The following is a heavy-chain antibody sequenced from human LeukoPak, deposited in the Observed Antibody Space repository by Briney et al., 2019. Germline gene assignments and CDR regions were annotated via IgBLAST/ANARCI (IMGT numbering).Heavy chain of an antibody. Sequence: GGSLRLSCAASGFTVSSNYMSWVRQAPGKGLEWVSVIYSGGSTYYADSVEGRFTISRDNSKNTLYLQMNSLRAEDTAVYYCASPPEHDYVWGSYRYLGYWGQGTLVTVSS. CDR1: GFTVSSNY. D-gene: IGHD3-16*02. V-gene: IGHV3-66*01. CDR2: IYSGGST. J-gene: IGHJ4*02. CDR3: ASPPEHDYVWGSYRYLGY.